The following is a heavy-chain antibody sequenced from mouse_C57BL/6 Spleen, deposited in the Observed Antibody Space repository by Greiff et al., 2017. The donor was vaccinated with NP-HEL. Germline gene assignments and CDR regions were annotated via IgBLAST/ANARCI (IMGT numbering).Heavy chain of an antibody. V-gene: IGHV1-26*01. CDR1: GYTFTDYY. D-gene: IGHD2-10*01. Sequence: EVQLQQSGPELVKPGASVKISCKASGYTFTDYYMNWVKQSHGKSLEWIGDINPNNGGTSYNQKFKGKATLTVDKSSSTAYMELRSLTSEDSAVYYCARPYYGNSAWFAYWGQGTLVTVSA. J-gene: IGHJ3*01. CDR3: ARPYYGNSAWFAY. CDR2: INPNNGGT.